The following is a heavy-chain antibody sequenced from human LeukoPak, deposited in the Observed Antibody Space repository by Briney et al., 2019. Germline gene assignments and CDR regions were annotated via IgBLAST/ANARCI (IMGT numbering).Heavy chain of an antibody. V-gene: IGHV3-7*01. CDR2: IKQDGSEK. D-gene: IGHD2-15*01. CDR3: ARARYRLGYCSGGSCYDYGMDV. J-gene: IGHJ6*02. Sequence: GGSLRLSCAASGFTFSRYYMSWIRQAPGKGLEWVANIKQDGSEKYYVDSVKGRFTISRDNAKNSLYLQMNSLRAEDTAVYYCARARYRLGYCSGGSCYDYGMDVWGQGTTVTVSS. CDR1: GFTFSRYY.